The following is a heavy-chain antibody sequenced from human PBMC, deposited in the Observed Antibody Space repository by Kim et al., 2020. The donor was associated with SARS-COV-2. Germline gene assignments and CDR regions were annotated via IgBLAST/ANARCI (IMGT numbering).Heavy chain of an antibody. J-gene: IGHJ4*02. CDR2: INQDGTDT. Sequence: GGSLRLSCRASEITFSNNWMSWVRQAPGKGLEAVALINQDGTDTYYVDSVKGRFTSSRGNYKNALYLQMNSLRAEYTAVYYCASRYGHFEHRLVWGQGTLVTVSS. V-gene: IGHV3-7*01. CDR3: ASRYGHFEHRLV. D-gene: IGHD4-17*01. CDR1: EITFSNNW.